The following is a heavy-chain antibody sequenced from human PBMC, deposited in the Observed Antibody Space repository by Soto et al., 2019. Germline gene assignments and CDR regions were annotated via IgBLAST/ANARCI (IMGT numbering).Heavy chain of an antibody. CDR3: ASYSSGWYDVSY. CDR2: IYYSGST. Sequence: QVQLQESGPGLVKPSETLSLTCTVSGGSVSSGSYYWSWIRQPPGKGLEWIGYIYYSGSTNYNPSLKRRVTISVDTSKKQFSLKLNSVTAADTAVYYCASYSSGWYDVSYWGQGTLVTVSS. J-gene: IGHJ4*02. CDR1: GGSVSSGSYY. V-gene: IGHV4-61*01. D-gene: IGHD6-19*01.